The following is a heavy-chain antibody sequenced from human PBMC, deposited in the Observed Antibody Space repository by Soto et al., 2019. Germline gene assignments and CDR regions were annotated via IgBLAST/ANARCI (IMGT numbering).Heavy chain of an antibody. D-gene: IGHD6-13*01. CDR3: ARIVYSSSLTYYYYYGMDV. CDR1: GYSFTSYW. J-gene: IGHJ6*02. Sequence: GESLKVSCKGSGYSFTSYWIGWVRQMPGKGLEWMGIIYPGDSDTRYSPSFQGQVTISADKSISTAYLQWSSLKASDTAMYYCARIVYSSSLTYYYYYGMDVWGQGTTVTVSS. V-gene: IGHV5-51*01. CDR2: IYPGDSDT.